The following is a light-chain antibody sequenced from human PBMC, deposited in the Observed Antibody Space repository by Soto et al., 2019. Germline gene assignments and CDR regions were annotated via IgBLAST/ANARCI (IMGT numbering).Light chain of an antibody. V-gene: IGKV3-20*01. CDR3: EYYGSSIT. CDR1: QSISNNH. CDR2: GTS. J-gene: IGKJ4*01. Sequence: EILLTQSPGPLSLSPGERVTLSCRASQSISNNHLAWYQQKPGQTPRLLIHGTSNRATGIPDRFSGSGSGTDFTLTFSRLEPEDFAVYYCEYYGSSITFGGGTKVDIK.